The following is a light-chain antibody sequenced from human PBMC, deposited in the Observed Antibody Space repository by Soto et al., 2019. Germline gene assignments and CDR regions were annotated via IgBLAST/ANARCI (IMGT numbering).Light chain of an antibody. Sequence: QSALTQPASVSGSPGQSITISCTGTSSDVGGYNYVSWYQQHPGKAPKLMIYEVSNRPSGVSNRFSGPKSGNTASLTISGLQDEDAADYYCRSYTSRSAPYVFGPGTKVTV. CDR1: SSDVGGYNY. J-gene: IGLJ1*01. CDR2: EVS. V-gene: IGLV2-14*01. CDR3: RSYTSRSAPYV.